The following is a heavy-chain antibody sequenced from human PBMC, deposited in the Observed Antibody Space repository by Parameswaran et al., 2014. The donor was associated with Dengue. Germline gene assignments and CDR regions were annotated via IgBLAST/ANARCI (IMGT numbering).Heavy chain of an antibody. V-gene: IGHV3-66*01. J-gene: IGHJ4*02. Sequence: RWIRQPPGKGLEWVSVIYSGGSTYYADSVKGRFTISRDNSKNTLYLQMNSLRAEDTAVYYCASRYYYDSSGYLAYWGQGTLVTVSS. CDR3: ASRYYYDSSGYLAY. CDR2: IYSGGST. D-gene: IGHD3-22*01.